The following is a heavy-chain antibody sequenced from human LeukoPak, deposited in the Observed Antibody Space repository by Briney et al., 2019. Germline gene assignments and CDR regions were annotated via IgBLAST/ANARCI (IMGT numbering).Heavy chain of an antibody. CDR2: INHSGST. V-gene: IGHV4-34*01. CDR3: ARGFLKLYFDF. CDR1: GGSFSGYY. J-gene: IGHJ4*02. D-gene: IGHD6-25*01. Sequence: SETLSLSCAVYGGSFSGYYWSWIRQPPGKGLEWIGEINHSGSTNYNPSLKSRVTVSLDTSKNQFSLKLSSVTPEDTAVYYCARGFLKLYFDFWGQGTLVTVSS.